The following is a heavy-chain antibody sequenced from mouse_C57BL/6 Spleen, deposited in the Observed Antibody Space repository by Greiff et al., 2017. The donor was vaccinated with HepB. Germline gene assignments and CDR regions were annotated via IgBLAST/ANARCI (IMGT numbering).Heavy chain of an antibody. D-gene: IGHD2-4*01. V-gene: IGHV5-9-1*02. CDR1: GFTFSSYA. J-gene: IGHJ2*01. CDR3: TRDDYDGGGFDY. CDR2: ISSGGDYI. Sequence: EVQLVESGEGLVKPGGSLKLSCAASGFTFSSYAMSWVRQTPEKRLEWVAYISSGGDYIYYADTVKGRFTISRDNARNTLYLQMSSLKSEDTAMYYCTRDDYDGGGFDYWGQGTTLTVSS.